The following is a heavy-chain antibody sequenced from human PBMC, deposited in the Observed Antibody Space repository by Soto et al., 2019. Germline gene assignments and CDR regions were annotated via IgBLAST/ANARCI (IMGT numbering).Heavy chain of an antibody. J-gene: IGHJ4*02. CDR1: GGTFNKYA. CDR2: IIPMFGTA. D-gene: IGHD3-22*01. V-gene: IGHV1-69*01. CDR3: ARGVHYDSSGYYYFY. Sequence: VKVSCKASGGTFNKYAISWVRQAPGQGLEWMGGIIPMFGTANYAQKFQGRVTITADESTSTAYMELRSLRSEDTAVYYCARGVHYDSSGYYYFYWGRGTLVTVSS.